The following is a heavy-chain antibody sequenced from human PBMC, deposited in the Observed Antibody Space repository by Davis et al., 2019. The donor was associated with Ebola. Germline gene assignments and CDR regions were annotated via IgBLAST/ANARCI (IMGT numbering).Heavy chain of an antibody. V-gene: IGHV1-2*02. CDR1: GYTFTGYY. CDR3: ARDLMVIEYYYYGMDV. Sequence: ASVKVSCKASGYTFTGYYMHWVRQAPGQGLEWMGWINPNSGGTNYAQKFQGRVTMTRDTSTSTVYMELSSLRSEDTAVYYCARDLMVIEYYYYGMDVWGQGTTVTVSS. J-gene: IGHJ6*02. D-gene: IGHD3-22*01. CDR2: INPNSGGT.